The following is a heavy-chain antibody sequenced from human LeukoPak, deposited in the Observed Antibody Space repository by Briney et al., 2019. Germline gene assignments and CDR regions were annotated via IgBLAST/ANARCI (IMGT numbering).Heavy chain of an antibody. D-gene: IGHD3-3*01. J-gene: IGHJ6*03. CDR2: IYYSGST. CDR1: GGSTSSYY. CDR3: ARDRQHYDFWSGYEGGYYYYYMDV. Sequence: SETLSLTCTVSGGSTSSYYWSWVRQPPGKGLEWIGYIYYSGSTNYNPSLKSRVTISVDTSKNQFSLKLSSVTAADTAVYYCARDRQHYDFWSGYEGGYYYYYMDVWGKGTTVTVSS. V-gene: IGHV4-59*01.